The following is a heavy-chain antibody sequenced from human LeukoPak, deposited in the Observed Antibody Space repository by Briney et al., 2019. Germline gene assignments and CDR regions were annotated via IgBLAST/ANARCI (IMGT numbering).Heavy chain of an antibody. D-gene: IGHD3-22*01. V-gene: IGHV4-59*01. CDR2: IYCSGSN. J-gene: IGHJ3*02. CDR3: ARGPEYYDSSGYYLDAFDI. Sequence: AETLSLTCTVSGGSISSYYWSWIRQPPGKGLEWIGYIYCSGSNNYNPSPKSRVTISVGTSKNQFSQKQSSVIAADTAVYYCARGPEYYDSSGYYLDAFDIWGQGTMVTVSS. CDR1: GGSISSYY.